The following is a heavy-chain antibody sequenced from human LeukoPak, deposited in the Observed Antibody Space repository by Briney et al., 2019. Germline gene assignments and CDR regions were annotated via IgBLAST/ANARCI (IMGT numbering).Heavy chain of an antibody. CDR3: AKGDNNILTGYYNSFDS. CDR2: ISGSGIST. J-gene: IGHJ4*02. Sequence: GGSLRLSCAASGFTFSDYAMTWIRQAPGKGLEWVSTISGSGISTFFADSVKGRFTISRDNSRNTLFLQMNCLRAEDTALFYCAKGDNNILTGYYNSFDSWGQGTLVTVSS. CDR1: GFTFSDYA. D-gene: IGHD3-9*01. V-gene: IGHV3-23*01.